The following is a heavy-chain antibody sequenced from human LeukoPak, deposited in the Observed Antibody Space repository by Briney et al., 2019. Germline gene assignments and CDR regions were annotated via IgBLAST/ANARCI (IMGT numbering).Heavy chain of an antibody. D-gene: IGHD6-13*01. CDR2: ISWNSGSI. CDR1: GFTFDDYA. J-gene: IGHJ6*02. V-gene: IGHV3-9*01. CDR3: AKDIYSSSRYYYYGMDV. Sequence: PGGSLRLSCAASGFTFDDYAMHWVRQAPGEGLEWVSGISWNSGSIGYADSVKGRFTISRDNAKNSLYLQMNSLRAEDTALYYCAKDIYSSSRYYYYGMDVWGQGTTVTVSS.